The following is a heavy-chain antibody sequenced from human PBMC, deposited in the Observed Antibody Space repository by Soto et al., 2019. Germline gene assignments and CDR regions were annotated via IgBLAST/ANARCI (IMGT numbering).Heavy chain of an antibody. D-gene: IGHD2-15*01. CDR2: IRSKAYGGTT. CDR1: GFTFGDYA. J-gene: IGHJ4*02. CDR3: TAAYCSGGSCALGFDY. Sequence: HPGGSLRLSCTASGFTFGDYAMSWFRQAPGKGLEWVGFIRSKAYGGTTEYAASVKGRFTISRDDSKSIAYLQMNSLKTEDTAVYYCTAAYCSGGSCALGFDYWGQGTLVTAPQ. V-gene: IGHV3-49*03.